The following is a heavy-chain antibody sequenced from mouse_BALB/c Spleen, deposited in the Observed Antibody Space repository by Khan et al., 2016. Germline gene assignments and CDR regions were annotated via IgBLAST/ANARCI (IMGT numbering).Heavy chain of an antibody. CDR1: GYTFTSYW. D-gene: IGHD2-3*01. CDR2: IDPYDSET. Sequence: QVQLQQSGAELVRPGASVKLSCKASGYTFTSYWMNWVKQRPEQGLEWIGRIDPYDSETHYNQKFKDKAILTVDKSYSPAYMQLNSLTSEDSAVYYCARVGYSSHWYFDVWGAGTTVTVSS. CDR3: ARVGYSSHWYFDV. V-gene: IGHV1-52*01. J-gene: IGHJ1*01.